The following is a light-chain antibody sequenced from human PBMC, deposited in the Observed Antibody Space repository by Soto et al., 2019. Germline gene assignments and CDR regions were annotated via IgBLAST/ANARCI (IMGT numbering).Light chain of an antibody. V-gene: IGLV1-44*01. CDR3: CSYAGSSTWV. Sequence: QSVLTQPPSASATPGQRVVISCSGSNSNIGGHTVNWYRQVPGTAPKLLIYGNHKRPSGVSDRFSASKSGTSASLAISGLQSEDEADYYCCSYAGSSTWVFGTGTKLTVL. CDR2: GNH. CDR1: NSNIGGHT. J-gene: IGLJ1*01.